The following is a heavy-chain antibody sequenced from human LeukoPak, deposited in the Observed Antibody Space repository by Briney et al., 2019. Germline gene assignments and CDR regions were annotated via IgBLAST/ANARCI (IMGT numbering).Heavy chain of an antibody. J-gene: IGHJ5*02. CDR2: ISGSGGST. CDR3: AKGLITIFGVGPSYWFDP. CDR1: GFTFSSYA. D-gene: IGHD3-3*01. V-gene: IGHV3-23*01. Sequence: QPGGSLRLSCAASGFTFSSYAMSWVRQAPGKGLEWVSAISGSGGSTYYADSVKGRFTISRDNSKNTLYLQMNSLRAEDTAVYYCAKGLITIFGVGPSYWFDPWGQGTLVTVSS.